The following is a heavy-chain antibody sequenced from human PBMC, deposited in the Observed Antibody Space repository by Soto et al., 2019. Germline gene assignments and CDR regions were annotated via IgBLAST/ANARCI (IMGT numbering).Heavy chain of an antibody. CDR3: ANFPYCSASTCLDY. V-gene: IGHV3-21*06. J-gene: IGHJ4*02. CDR2: INDRSNYI. Sequence: GGSLRLSCAASRFNFSTYAMNWVRQAPGKGLEWVSSINDRSNYIYYADSVKGRFTISRDNAINSLYLQMNSLRPDDTAVYYCANFPYCSASTCLDYWGRGTLVTVSS. CDR1: RFNFSTYA. D-gene: IGHD2-15*01.